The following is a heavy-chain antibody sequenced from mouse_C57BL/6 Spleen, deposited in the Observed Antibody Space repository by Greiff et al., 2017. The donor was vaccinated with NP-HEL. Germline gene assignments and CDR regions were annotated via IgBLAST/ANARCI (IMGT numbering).Heavy chain of an antibody. CDR2: INPNNGGT. Sequence: EVQLQQSGPELVKPGASVKMSCKASGYTFTDYNMHWVKQSHGKSLEWIGYINPNNGGTSYNQKFKGKATLTVNKSSSTAYMELRSLTSEDSAVYYCARLRITTVVARGDYWGQGTSVTVSS. CDR1: GYTFTDYN. CDR3: ARLRITTVVARGDY. V-gene: IGHV1-22*01. D-gene: IGHD1-1*01. J-gene: IGHJ4*01.